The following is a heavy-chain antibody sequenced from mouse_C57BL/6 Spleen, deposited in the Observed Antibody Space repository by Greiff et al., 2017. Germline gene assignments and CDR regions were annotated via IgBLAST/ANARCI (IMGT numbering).Heavy chain of an antibody. J-gene: IGHJ4*01. V-gene: IGHV1-22*01. CDR1: GYTFTDYN. D-gene: IGHD1-1*02. CDR3: ARISYGGDAMDY. CDR2: INPNNGGT. Sequence: EVQLQESGPELVKPGASVKMSCKASGYTFTDYNMHWVKQSHGKSLEWIGYINPNNGGTSYNQKFKGKATLTVNKSSSTAYMEHRSLTSEDSAVYYCARISYGGDAMDYWGQGTSVTVSS.